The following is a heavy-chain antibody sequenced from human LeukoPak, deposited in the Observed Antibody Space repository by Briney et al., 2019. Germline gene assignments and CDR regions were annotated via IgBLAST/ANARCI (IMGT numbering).Heavy chain of an antibody. CDR3: ASQGYCSGGSCYYSEKYYFDY. Sequence: SETLSLTCTVSGGSLSSGDYYWGWLRQPPGTGLEGFGYIYYSGSTYYNPSLKSRVTISVDTSKTQFSLKLSSVTAADTAVYYCASQGYCSGGSCYYSEKYYFDYWGQGTLVTVSS. D-gene: IGHD2-15*01. V-gene: IGHV4-30-4*01. CDR1: GGSLSSGDYY. J-gene: IGHJ4*02. CDR2: IYYSGST.